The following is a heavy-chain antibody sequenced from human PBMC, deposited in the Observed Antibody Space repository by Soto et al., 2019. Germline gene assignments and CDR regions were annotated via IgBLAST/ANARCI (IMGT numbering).Heavy chain of an antibody. J-gene: IGHJ6*02. CDR3: EREGSGWCSRGCFYF. CDR1: GFTFSNYA. Sequence: GGSLRLSCAASGFTFSNYAMNWVRQAPGKGLQWVSALSGSGGSAYYADSVQGRFTISRDNSKNTFYLQMNSLRDEDTAIYHCEREGSGWCSRGCFYFWGRGTTVTVSS. CDR2: LSGSGGSA. D-gene: IGHD6-19*01. V-gene: IGHV3-23*01.